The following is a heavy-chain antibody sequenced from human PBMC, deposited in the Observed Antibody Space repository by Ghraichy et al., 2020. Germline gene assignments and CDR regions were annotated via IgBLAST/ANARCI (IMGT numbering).Heavy chain of an antibody. CDR2: ISSSSSYI. V-gene: IGHV3-21*01. CDR1: GFTFSSYS. CDR3: ARLDSGSRGPYLDY. Sequence: GESLNISCAASGFTFSSYSMNWVRQAPGKGLEWVSSISSSSSYIYYADSVKGRFTISRDNAKNSLYLQMNSLRAEDTAVYYCARLDSGSRGPYLDYWGQGTLVTGSS. J-gene: IGHJ4*02. D-gene: IGHD1-26*01.